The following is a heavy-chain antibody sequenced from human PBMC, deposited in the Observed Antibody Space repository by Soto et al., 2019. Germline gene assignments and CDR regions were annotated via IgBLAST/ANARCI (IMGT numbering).Heavy chain of an antibody. CDR1: GVSISSTSYN. D-gene: IGHD2-2*01. CDR3: ARDFPNILVVPAASNCIDS. J-gene: IGHJ5*01. CDR2: LDYSGTA. V-gene: IGHV4-39*07. Sequence: PSETLSLTCNVSGVSISSTSYNWGWIRQPPGKGLEWIGTLDYSGTAHYNPSLKSRINISADTSKNQFSLKLTSVTAADTAVYYCARDFPNILVVPAASNCIDSWGQGILVSVSS.